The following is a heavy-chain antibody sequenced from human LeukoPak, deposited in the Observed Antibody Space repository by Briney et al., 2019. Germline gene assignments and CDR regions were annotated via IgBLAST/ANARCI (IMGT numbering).Heavy chain of an antibody. J-gene: IGHJ3*02. CDR3: ARALVGADDAFDI. CDR2: TYYSGST. D-gene: IGHD1-26*01. Sequence: KSSETLSLTCTVSGGSISSYYWSWIRQPPGKGLEWIGYTYYSGSTNYNPSLKSRVTISVDTSKSQFSLKLSSVTAADTAVYYCARALVGADDAFDIWGQGTMVTVSS. CDR1: GGSISSYY. V-gene: IGHV4-59*01.